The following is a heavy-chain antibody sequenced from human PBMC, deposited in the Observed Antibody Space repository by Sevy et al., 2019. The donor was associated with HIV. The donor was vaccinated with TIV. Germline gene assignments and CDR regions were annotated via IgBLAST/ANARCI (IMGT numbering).Heavy chain of an antibody. CDR1: GFTFNTYS. CDR2: ISSDGVNK. D-gene: IGHD2-15*01. CDR3: ARGGILVEGDDRTTPFDF. V-gene: IGHV3-30-3*01. J-gene: IGHJ4*02. Sequence: GGSLRLSCSVSGFTFNTYSFHWVRQAPGMGPEWVSVISSDGVNKYYADSVRGRFTISRDNSKSTLYLQMNNLRAGDTGVYYCARGGILVEGDDRTTPFDFWGQGTLVTVSS.